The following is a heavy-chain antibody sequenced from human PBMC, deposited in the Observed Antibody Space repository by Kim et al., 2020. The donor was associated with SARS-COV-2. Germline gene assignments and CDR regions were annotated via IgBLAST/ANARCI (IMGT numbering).Heavy chain of an antibody. CDR2: IIPIFGTA. J-gene: IGHJ4*02. D-gene: IGHD3-10*01. CDR3: ARAGVRGVHFDY. CDR1: GGTFSSYA. Sequence: SVKVSCKASGGTFSSYAISWVRQAPGQGLEWMGGIIPIFGTANYAQKFQGRVTITADESTSTAYMELSSLRSEDTAVYYCARAGVRGVHFDYWGQGTLVTVSS. V-gene: IGHV1-69*13.